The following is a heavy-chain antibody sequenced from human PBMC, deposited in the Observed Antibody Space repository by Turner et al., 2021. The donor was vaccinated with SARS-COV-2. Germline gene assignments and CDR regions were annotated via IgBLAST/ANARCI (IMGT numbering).Heavy chain of an antibody. CDR3: ARDLGSIAVAN. D-gene: IGHD6-19*01. J-gene: IGHJ4*02. CDR1: GFPFSSYS. V-gene: IGHV3-48*01. CDR2: MSSSSSTI. Sequence: EVQLVESGGGLVQPGGSLSLSCAASGFPFSSYSMNWVRQAPGKWLEWVSYMSSSSSTIYDSDSVKGRFTISRDNAKNSLYLQMNSLRAEDTAVYYCARDLGSIAVANWGQGTLVTVSS.